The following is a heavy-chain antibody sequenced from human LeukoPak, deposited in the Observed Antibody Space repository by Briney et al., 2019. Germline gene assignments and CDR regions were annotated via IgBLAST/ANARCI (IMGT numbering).Heavy chain of an antibody. V-gene: IGHV4-31*03. CDR2: IYYSGST. Sequence: SQTLSLTCTVSGGSISSGGYYWSWVRQHPGRGLEWVGYIYYSGSTYYNPPLKSRVTISVDTSKNQFSLKLSSVTAADTAVYYCAREGVDTAMAETDDAFDIWGQGTMVTVSS. J-gene: IGHJ3*02. CDR1: GGSISSGGYY. CDR3: AREGVDTAMAETDDAFDI. D-gene: IGHD5-18*01.